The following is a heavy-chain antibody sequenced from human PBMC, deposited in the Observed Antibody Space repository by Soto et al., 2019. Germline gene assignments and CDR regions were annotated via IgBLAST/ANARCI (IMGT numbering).Heavy chain of an antibody. V-gene: IGHV3-23*01. Sequence: GGSLRLSCAASGFTFSSYAMSWVRQAPGKGLEWVSAISGSGGSTYYADSVKGRFTISRDNSKNTLYLQMNSLRAEDTAVYYCAKDHRADRDFWSGYYDYFDYWGQGTLVTVSS. J-gene: IGHJ4*02. CDR3: AKDHRADRDFWSGYYDYFDY. CDR2: ISGSGGST. D-gene: IGHD3-3*01. CDR1: GFTFSSYA.